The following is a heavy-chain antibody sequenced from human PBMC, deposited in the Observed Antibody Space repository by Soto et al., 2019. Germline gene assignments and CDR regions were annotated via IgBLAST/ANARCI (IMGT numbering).Heavy chain of an antibody. D-gene: IGHD3-22*01. CDR1: GYSFTSYW. CDR2: IYPGDSDT. J-gene: IGHJ6*02. V-gene: IGHV5-51*01. Sequence: GESLKISCKGSGYSFTSYWIGWVRQMPGKGLEWMGIIYPGDSDTRYSPSFQGQVTISADKSISTAYLQWSSLKASDTAMYYCARVQGSYYYDSSGYSQWNYYYGMDVWGQGTTVTVSS. CDR3: ARVQGSYYYDSSGYSQWNYYYGMDV.